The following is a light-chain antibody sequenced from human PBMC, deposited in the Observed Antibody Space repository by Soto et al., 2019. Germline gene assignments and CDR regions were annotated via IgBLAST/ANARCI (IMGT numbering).Light chain of an antibody. CDR1: QDIITW. V-gene: IGKV1-12*01. CDR3: QQTDSFPIT. Sequence: IQMAKSPSSLSASVGDRVTITCRASQDIITWLAWYQQKPGKAPNLLIYTASNLQSGVPSRFSGSGSGTHFTLTISSLQPEDFGTYYCQQTDSFPITFGEGTRLEIK. J-gene: IGKJ5*01. CDR2: TAS.